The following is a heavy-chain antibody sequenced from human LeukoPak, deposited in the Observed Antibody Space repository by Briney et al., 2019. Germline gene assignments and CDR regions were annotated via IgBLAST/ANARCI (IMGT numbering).Heavy chain of an antibody. CDR2: ISSSSSYI. CDR1: GFTFSSYS. D-gene: IGHD6-13*01. Sequence: GGSLRLSCAASGFTFSSYSMNWVRQAPGKGLEWVSSISSSSSYIYYADSVKGRFTISRDNAKNSLYLQMNSLRAEDTAVYYCAKDWYSSSWGLFQHWGQGTLVTVSS. J-gene: IGHJ1*01. V-gene: IGHV3-21*04. CDR3: AKDWYSSSWGLFQH.